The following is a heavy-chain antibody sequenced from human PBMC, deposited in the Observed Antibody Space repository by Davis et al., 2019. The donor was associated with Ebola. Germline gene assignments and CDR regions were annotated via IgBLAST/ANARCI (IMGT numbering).Heavy chain of an antibody. J-gene: IGHJ3*02. CDR2: INPNSGGT. CDR1: GYTFTGYY. D-gene: IGHD2-21*01. V-gene: IGHV1-2*02. CDR3: ARDPKAYCGGDCYQGDAFDI. Sequence: ASVKVSCKASGYTFTGYYMQWVRQAPGQGLEWMGWINPNSGGTNYAQDLQGRVTMTTDTSTNTAYMEVRRLRSDDTAVYYCARDPKAYCGGDCYQGDAFDIWGQGTMVTVSS.